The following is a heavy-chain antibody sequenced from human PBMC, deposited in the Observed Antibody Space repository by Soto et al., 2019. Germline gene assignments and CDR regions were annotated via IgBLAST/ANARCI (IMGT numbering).Heavy chain of an antibody. V-gene: IGHV1-69*13. J-gene: IGHJ4*02. CDR3: ARDPSGDFWSGYQHFDY. D-gene: IGHD3-3*01. CDR1: GGTFSSYA. Sequence: ASVKVSCKASGGTFSSYAISWVRQAPGQGLEWMGGIIPIFGTANYAQKFQGRVTITADESTSTAYMELSSLRSEDTAVYYCARDPSGDFWSGYQHFDYWGQGTLVTVSS. CDR2: IIPIFGTA.